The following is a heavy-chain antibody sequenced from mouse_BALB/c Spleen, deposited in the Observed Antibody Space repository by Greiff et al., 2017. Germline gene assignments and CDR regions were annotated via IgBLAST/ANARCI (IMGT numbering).Heavy chain of an antibody. CDR2: IDPANGNT. J-gene: IGHJ2*01. Sequence: VQLQQPGSELVRPGASVKLSCKASGYTFTSYWMHWVKQRPGQGLEWIGRIDPANGNTKYDPKFQGKATITADTSSNTAYLQLSSLTSEDTAVYYCANNWDYWGQGTTLTVSS. D-gene: IGHD4-1*02. V-gene: IGHV14-1*02. CDR3: ANNWDY. CDR1: GYTFTSYW.